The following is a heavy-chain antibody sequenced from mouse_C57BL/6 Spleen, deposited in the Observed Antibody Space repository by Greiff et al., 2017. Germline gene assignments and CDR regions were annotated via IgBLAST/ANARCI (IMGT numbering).Heavy chain of an antibody. CDR2: INPNNGGT. CDR3: ARKRNYDVGTGFDY. CDR1: GYTFTDYN. D-gene: IGHD2-4*01. J-gene: IGHJ2*01. V-gene: IGHV1-22*01. Sequence: EVQGVESGPELVKPGASVKMSCKASGYTFTDYNMHWVKQSHGKSLEWIGYINPNNGGTSYNQKFKGKATLTVNKSSSTAYMEHRSLTSEDSAVYYCARKRNYDVGTGFDYWGQGTTLTVSS.